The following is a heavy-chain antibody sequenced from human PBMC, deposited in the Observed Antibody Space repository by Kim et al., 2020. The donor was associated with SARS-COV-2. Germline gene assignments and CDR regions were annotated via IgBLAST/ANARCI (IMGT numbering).Heavy chain of an antibody. CDR2: INDSGST. J-gene: IGHJ4*02. D-gene: IGHD1-26*01. CDR3: ARGPYSGSYYVTSRPFDY. Sequence: SETLSLTCAVYGGSFSGYYWSWIRQPPGKGLEWIGEINDSGSTNYNPSLKSRVTISVDTSKNQFSLKLSSVTAADTAVYYCARGPYSGSYYVTSRPFDYWGQGTLVTVSS. CDR1: GGSFSGYY. V-gene: IGHV4-34*01.